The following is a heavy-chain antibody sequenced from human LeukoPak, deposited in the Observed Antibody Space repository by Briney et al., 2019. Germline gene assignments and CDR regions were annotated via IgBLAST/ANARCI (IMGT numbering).Heavy chain of an antibody. CDR3: AKAGLLWFGESWMDV. V-gene: IGHV3-7*01. CDR1: GFIFSTYW. CDR2: IKEDGSES. Sequence: PGGSLRLSCAASGFIFSTYWMSWVRQAPGKGLEWVANIKEDGSESHYVDSVKGRFTISRDNAKNSLCLQMNSLRAEDTAMYFCAKAGLLWFGESWMDVWGQGTTVTVSS. D-gene: IGHD3-10*01. J-gene: IGHJ6*02.